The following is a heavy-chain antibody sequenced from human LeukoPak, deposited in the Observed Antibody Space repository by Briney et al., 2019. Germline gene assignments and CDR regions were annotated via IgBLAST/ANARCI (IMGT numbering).Heavy chain of an antibody. CDR3: ARDLDTYNWFDP. D-gene: IGHD5-18*01. CDR2: IYYSGST. J-gene: IGHJ5*02. Sequence: PSETLSLTCTVSGGSISSYYWSWIRQPPGKGLEWIGYIYYSGSTNYNPSLKSRVTISVDTSKNQFSLKLSSVTAADTAVYYCARDLDTYNWFDPWGQGTLVTVSS. CDR1: GGSISSYY. V-gene: IGHV4-59*01.